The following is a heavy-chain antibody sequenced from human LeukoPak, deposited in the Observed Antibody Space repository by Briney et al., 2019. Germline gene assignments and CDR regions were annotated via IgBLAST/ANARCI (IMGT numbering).Heavy chain of an antibody. V-gene: IGHV7-4-1*02. CDR1: GYTFTSYA. CDR3: ARDRGGSYDYVWGSYRYSDFWDY. CDR2: INTNTGNP. J-gene: IGHJ4*02. Sequence: ASVKVSCKASGYTFTSYAMNWVRQAPRQGLEWMGWINTNTGNPTYAQGFTGRFVFSLDTSVSTAYLQISSLKAEDTAVYYCARDRGGSYDYVWGSYRYSDFWDYWGQGTLVTVSS. D-gene: IGHD3-16*02.